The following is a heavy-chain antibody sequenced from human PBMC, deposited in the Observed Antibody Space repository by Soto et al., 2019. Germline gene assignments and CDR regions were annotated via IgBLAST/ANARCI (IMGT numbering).Heavy chain of an antibody. V-gene: IGHV3-30*18. CDR1: GFTFSSYG. Sequence: QVQLVESGGGVVQPGRSLRLSCAASGFTFSSYGMHWVRQAPGKGLEWVAVISYDGSNKYYADSVKGRFTISRDNSKNTLYLQMNSLRAEDTAVYYCAKDYYCSGSFFDYWGQGTLVTVSS. CDR3: AKDYYCSGSFFDY. D-gene: IGHD3-10*01. CDR2: ISYDGSNK. J-gene: IGHJ4*02.